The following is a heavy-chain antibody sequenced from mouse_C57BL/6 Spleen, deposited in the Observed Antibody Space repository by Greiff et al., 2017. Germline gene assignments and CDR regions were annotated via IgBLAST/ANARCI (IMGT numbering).Heavy chain of an antibody. D-gene: IGHD2-3*01. Sequence: VKLKESGPGLVQPSQSLSITCTVSGFSLTSYGVHWVRQSPGKGLEWLGVIWSGGSTDYNAAFISRLSISKDNSKSQVFFKMNSLQADDTAIYYCARNRKGGYFFFDYWGQGTTLTVSS. CDR1: GFSLTSYG. J-gene: IGHJ2*01. V-gene: IGHV2-2*01. CDR3: ARNRKGGYFFFDY. CDR2: IWSGGST.